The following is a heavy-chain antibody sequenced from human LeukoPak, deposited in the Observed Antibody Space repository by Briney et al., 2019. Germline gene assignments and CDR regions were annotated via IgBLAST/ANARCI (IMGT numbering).Heavy chain of an antibody. J-gene: IGHJ6*03. CDR1: GGSFSGYY. CDR2: ISTSGST. CDR3: ARGYYGMTTVTYYYYYYMDV. Sequence: SETLSLTCAVYGGSFSGYYCSWIRQPAGKGLEWIGRISTSGSTNYNPSLKSRVTMSVDTSKNQFSLKLSSVTAADTAVYYCARGYYGMTTVTYYYYYYMDVWGKGTTVTVSS. V-gene: IGHV4-59*10. D-gene: IGHD4-11*01.